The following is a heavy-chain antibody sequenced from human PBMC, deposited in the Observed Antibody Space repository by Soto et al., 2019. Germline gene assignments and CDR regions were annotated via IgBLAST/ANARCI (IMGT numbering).Heavy chain of an antibody. Sequence: PGGSLRLSCAASGFTFSSYAMHWVRQAPGKGLEWVAVISYDGSNKYYADSVKGRFTISRDNSKNMLYLQMNSLTAEDTAVYYCARPRYDGSGTPFDHWGQGTLVTVSS. CDR3: ARPRYDGSGTPFDH. CDR2: ISYDGSNK. J-gene: IGHJ4*02. CDR1: GFTFSSYA. V-gene: IGHV3-30-3*01. D-gene: IGHD3-22*01.